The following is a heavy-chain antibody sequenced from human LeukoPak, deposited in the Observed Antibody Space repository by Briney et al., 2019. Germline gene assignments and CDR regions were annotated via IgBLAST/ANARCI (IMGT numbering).Heavy chain of an antibody. D-gene: IGHD2-2*01. V-gene: IGHV3-64*01. J-gene: IGHJ4*02. CDR2: ISSNGGST. CDR3: ARKNVVVPAAYEY. CDR1: GFTFSSYA. Sequence: GGSLRLSCAASGFTFSSYAMHWVRQAPGKGLEYVSAISSNGGSTNYANSVKGRFTISRDNSKNTLYLQMGSLRAEDMAVYYCARKNVVVPAAYEYWGQGTLVTVSP.